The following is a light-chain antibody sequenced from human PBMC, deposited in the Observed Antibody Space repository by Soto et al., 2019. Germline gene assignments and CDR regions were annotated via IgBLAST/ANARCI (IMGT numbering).Light chain of an antibody. J-gene: IGKJ2*01. CDR3: QQYYSTPPYT. CDR1: QSVLYSSNNKNY. CDR2: WAS. V-gene: IGKV4-1*01. Sequence: DIVMTQSPDSLAVSLGERATINCKSSQSVLYSSNNKNYLAWYQQKSGQPPKLLIYWASTRESGVPDRFSGSGSGTDFTLTISSLQAEDVAVYYCQQYYSTPPYTFGQGTQLGIK.